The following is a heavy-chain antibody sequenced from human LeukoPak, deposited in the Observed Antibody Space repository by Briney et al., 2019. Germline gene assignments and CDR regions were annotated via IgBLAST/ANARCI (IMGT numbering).Heavy chain of an antibody. Sequence: ASVKVSCKASGHIFTSYGISWVRQAPGQGLEWMGWINAYNGNTNYAQKLQGRVTMTTDTSTSTAYMELRSLRSDDTAVYYCARDYNRNVDYWGQGTLVTVSS. CDR2: INAYNGNT. CDR1: GHIFTSYG. V-gene: IGHV1-18*04. CDR3: ARDYNRNVDY. D-gene: IGHD1-1*01. J-gene: IGHJ4*02.